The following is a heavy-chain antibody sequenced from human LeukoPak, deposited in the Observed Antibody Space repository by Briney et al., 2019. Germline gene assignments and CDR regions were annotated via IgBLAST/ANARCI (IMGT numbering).Heavy chain of an antibody. D-gene: IGHD3-10*01. Sequence: KASETLSLTCAVYGGSFSGYYWSWIRQPPGKGVEWIGESNHSGSTNYNPSLKSRVTISVDTAKNQFSLKLSSVTAADPAVYYCARAVGSGSFQTYYYYMDVWGKGTTVTISS. CDR1: GGSFSGYY. J-gene: IGHJ6*03. CDR2: SNHSGST. CDR3: ARAVGSGSFQTYYYYMDV. V-gene: IGHV4-34*01.